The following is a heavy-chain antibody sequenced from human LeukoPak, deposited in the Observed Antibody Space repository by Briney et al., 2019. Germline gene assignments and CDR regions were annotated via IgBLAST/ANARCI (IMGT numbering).Heavy chain of an antibody. J-gene: IGHJ5*02. CDR1: GFTFSSYG. CDR3: AKGYCGGDDCFNWCDP. V-gene: IGHV3-30*02. CDR2: IRYDGSNK. Sequence: GGSLRLSCAASGFTFSSYGMHWVRQAPGKGLEWVAFIRYDGSNKYYADSVKGRFTISRDNSKNTLYLQMNSLRAEDTAVYYCAKGYCGGDDCFNWCDPWCQGTLVTVSS. D-gene: IGHD2-21*01.